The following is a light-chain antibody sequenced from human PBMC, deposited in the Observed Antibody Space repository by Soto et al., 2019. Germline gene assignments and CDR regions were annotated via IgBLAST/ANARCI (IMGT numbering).Light chain of an antibody. V-gene: IGKV3-15*01. J-gene: IGKJ4*01. Sequence: EIVMTQSPATLSVSPRERATLSCRASQSVGNNFAWYQQKPGQAPRLLIYGVSIRATGVPSRFSGSGSGTEFTLTISRLQSEDFAVYYCQQYSNWPLTFGGGTKVDIK. CDR1: QSVGNN. CDR3: QQYSNWPLT. CDR2: GVS.